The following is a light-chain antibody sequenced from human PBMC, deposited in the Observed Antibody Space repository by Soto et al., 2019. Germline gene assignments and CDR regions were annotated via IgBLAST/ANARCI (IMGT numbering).Light chain of an antibody. CDR3: QQYNDWPPIT. CDR2: GAS. V-gene: IGKV3-15*01. CDR1: QSVSSY. J-gene: IGKJ5*01. Sequence: EIVLTQSTAPLSLSPGERATLFCRASQSVSSYLAWYQQKPGQAPRLLIYGASTRATVIPARFSGSGSGTEFTLTISSLQSEDFAVYYCQQYNDWPPITFGQGTRLEIK.